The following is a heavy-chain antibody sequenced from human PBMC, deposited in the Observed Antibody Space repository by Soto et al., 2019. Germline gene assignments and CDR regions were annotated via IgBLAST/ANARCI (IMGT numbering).Heavy chain of an antibody. CDR2: ISASGGST. CDR3: VKTRLAGGFDY. V-gene: IGHV3-23*01. CDR1: GFTFNNYA. D-gene: IGHD3-16*01. J-gene: IGHJ4*02. Sequence: EVQLLESGGGLVQPGGSLRLSCAASGFTFNNYAMSWVRQAPGKGLEWVSSISASGGSTNYADSVKGRFTISRDNSENTVYLQMNSLEAEDTAVYYCVKTRLAGGFDYWGQGSLVTVSS.